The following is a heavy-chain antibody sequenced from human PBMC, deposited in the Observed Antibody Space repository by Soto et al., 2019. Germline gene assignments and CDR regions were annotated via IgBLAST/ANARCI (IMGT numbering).Heavy chain of an antibody. CDR1: GFTFSSYA. Sequence: PGGSLRLSCAASGFTFSSYAMSWVRQAPGKGLEWVSAISGSGGSTYYADSVKGRFTISRDNSKNTLYLQMSSLRAEDTAVYYCAGRRVERLRWSPVDYWGQGTLVTVSS. CDR3: AGRRVERLRWSPVDY. CDR2: ISGSGGST. J-gene: IGHJ4*02. D-gene: IGHD4-17*01. V-gene: IGHV3-23*01.